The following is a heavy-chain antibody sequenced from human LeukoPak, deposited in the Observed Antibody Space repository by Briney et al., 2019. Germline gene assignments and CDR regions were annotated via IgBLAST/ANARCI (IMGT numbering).Heavy chain of an antibody. CDR2: INPYSGGS. Sequence: ASVKVSCKASGYTFTNYYIHWVRQAPGQGLEWMGRINPYSGGSNYAQTFQGRVTRTRDTSISTAYMELSRLRSDDTAVYYCARGFSVVSSSWYDYFDFWGQGTLVTVSS. CDR1: GYTFTNYY. J-gene: IGHJ4*02. CDR3: ARGFSVVSSSWYDYFDF. D-gene: IGHD6-13*01. V-gene: IGHV1-2*06.